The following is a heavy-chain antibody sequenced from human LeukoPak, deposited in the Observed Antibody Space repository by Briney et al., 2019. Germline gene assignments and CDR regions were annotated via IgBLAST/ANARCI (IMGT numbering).Heavy chain of an antibody. D-gene: IGHD4-23*01. J-gene: IGHJ4*02. Sequence: ASVKVSCKASGGSLSNYAISWVRQAPGQGLEWMGRIIPILGIANYAQKFQGRVTMTRDTSISTAYMELSSLTSEDTAVYYCATELRWKDHWGQGTLVTVSS. CDR3: ATELRWKDH. CDR1: GGSLSNYA. CDR2: IIPILGIA. V-gene: IGHV1-69*04.